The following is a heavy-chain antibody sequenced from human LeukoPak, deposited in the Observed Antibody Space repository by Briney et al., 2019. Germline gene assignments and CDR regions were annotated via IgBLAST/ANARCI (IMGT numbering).Heavy chain of an antibody. CDR1: GFTFSSYW. J-gene: IGHJ2*01. D-gene: IGHD4-23*01. CDR3: AKTFYGGTNRAEDRYFDL. Sequence: GGSLRLSCAASGFTFSSYWMNWVRQAPGKGLEWVANIKQDGSEKYYVDSVQGRFTISRDNAKSSLYLQMNSLRADDTAVYYCAKTFYGGTNRAEDRYFDLWGRGTLVTVSS. CDR2: IKQDGSEK. V-gene: IGHV3-7*03.